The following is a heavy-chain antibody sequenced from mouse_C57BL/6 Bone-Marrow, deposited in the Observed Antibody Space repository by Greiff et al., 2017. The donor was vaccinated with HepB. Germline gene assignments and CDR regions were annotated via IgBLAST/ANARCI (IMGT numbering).Heavy chain of an antibody. CDR2: ITNKANGYTT. CDR3: ATLTGTWFAY. Sequence: EVQVVESGGGLVQPGGSLGLSCAASGFTFTDYYMSWVRQPPGKALEWLGFITNKANGYTTEYSASVKGRFTISRDNSESILYLQLNALRAEASATYCCATLTGTWFAYWGQGTLVTVSA. J-gene: IGHJ3*01. V-gene: IGHV7-3*01. CDR1: GFTFTDYY. D-gene: IGHD4-1*01.